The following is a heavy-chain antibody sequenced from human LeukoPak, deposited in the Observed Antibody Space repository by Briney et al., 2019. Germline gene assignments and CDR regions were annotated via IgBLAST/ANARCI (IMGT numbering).Heavy chain of an antibody. CDR3: ARDRRGPFDY. J-gene: IGHJ4*02. V-gene: IGHV3-7*03. Sequence: GVTLRLSCAASGFNFSTYWMTWVRQAPGKGLEWVANIKQDGSERYYVDSVGGRFTISRDNAKNSLFLRMNSLRAEDAAVYYCARDRRGPFDYWGQGTLVTVSS. CDR1: GFNFSTYW. CDR2: IKQDGSER. D-gene: IGHD3-10*01.